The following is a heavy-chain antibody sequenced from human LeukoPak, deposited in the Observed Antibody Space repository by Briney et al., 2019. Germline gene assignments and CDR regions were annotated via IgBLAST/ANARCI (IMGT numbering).Heavy chain of an antibody. CDR2: MNPNSGNT. Sequence: GASVKVACKASGYTFTSYDINWVRQATGQGLEWMGWMNPNSGNTGYAQKFQGRVTMTRNTSISTAYMELSSLRSEDTAVYYCARGPLVVVAATPPRDYWGQGTLVTVSS. D-gene: IGHD2-15*01. J-gene: IGHJ4*02. CDR3: ARGPLVVVAATPPRDY. CDR1: GYTFTSYD. V-gene: IGHV1-8*01.